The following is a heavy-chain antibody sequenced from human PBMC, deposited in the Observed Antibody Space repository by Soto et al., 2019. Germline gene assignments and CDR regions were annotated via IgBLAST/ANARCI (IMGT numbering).Heavy chain of an antibody. V-gene: IGHV4-30-4*01. J-gene: IGHJ6*02. CDR3: ARDRMYYDFWSGYPSPYYYYGMDV. CDR2: IYYSGST. Sequence: SETLSLTCTVSGGSISSGDYYWSWIRQPPGKGLEWIGYIYYSGSTYYNPSLKSRVTISVDTSKNQFSLKLSSVTAADTAVYYCARDRMYYDFWSGYPSPYYYYGMDVWGQGTTVTSP. CDR1: GGSISSGDYY. D-gene: IGHD3-3*01.